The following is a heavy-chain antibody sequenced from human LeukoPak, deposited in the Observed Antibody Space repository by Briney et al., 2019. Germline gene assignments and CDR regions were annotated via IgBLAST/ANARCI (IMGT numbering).Heavy chain of an antibody. Sequence: GESLRLSCAASGFTFSNYWMNWVRQAPGKGLEWVSSISSSSSYIYYADSVKGRFTISRDNAKNSLYLQMNSLRAEDTAVYYCARDDYGGLDYWGQGTLVTVSS. D-gene: IGHD4-23*01. J-gene: IGHJ4*02. CDR3: ARDDYGGLDY. V-gene: IGHV3-21*01. CDR1: GFTFSNYW. CDR2: ISSSSSYI.